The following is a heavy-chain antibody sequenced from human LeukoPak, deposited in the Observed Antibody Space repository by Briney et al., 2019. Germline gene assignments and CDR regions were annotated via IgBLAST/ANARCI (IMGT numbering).Heavy chain of an antibody. CDR3: ARHKRYCSGGSCYWDWFDP. J-gene: IGHJ5*02. CDR2: IYPGDSDT. Sequence: GGSLKISCKGSGYSFTSYWIGWVRQMPGKGLEWMGIIYPGDSDTRYSPSFQGQVTISADKSISTAYLQWSSLKASDTAMYYCARHKRYCSGGSCYWDWFDPWGQGTLVTVSS. V-gene: IGHV5-51*01. CDR1: GYSFTSYW. D-gene: IGHD2-15*01.